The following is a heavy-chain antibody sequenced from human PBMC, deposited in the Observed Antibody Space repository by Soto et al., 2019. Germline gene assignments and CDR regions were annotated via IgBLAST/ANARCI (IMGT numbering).Heavy chain of an antibody. V-gene: IGHV3-30-3*01. CDR3: ARDQRAVAGTAGPSHY. Sequence: XVSLRLSCAASGFTFSSYAMHWVRQAPGKGLEWVAVISYDGSNKYYADSVKGRFTISRDNSKNTLYLQMNSLRAEDTAVYYCARDQRAVAGTAGPSHYWGQGTLVTV. D-gene: IGHD6-19*01. J-gene: IGHJ4*02. CDR1: GFTFSSYA. CDR2: ISYDGSNK.